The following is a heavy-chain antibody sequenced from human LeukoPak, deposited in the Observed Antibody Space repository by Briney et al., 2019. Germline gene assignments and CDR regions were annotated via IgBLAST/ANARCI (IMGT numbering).Heavy chain of an antibody. CDR3: ARDLGVGATRSYYYYYMDV. CDR1: GYTFTGYY. Sequence: GASVKVSCKASGYTFTGYYMHWVRQAPGQGLEWMGWINPNSGGTNYAQKFQGRVTMTRDTSISTAYMELSRLRSDDTAVYYCARDLGVGATRSYYYYYMDVWGKGTTVTVSS. CDR2: INPNSGGT. V-gene: IGHV1-2*02. J-gene: IGHJ6*03. D-gene: IGHD1-26*01.